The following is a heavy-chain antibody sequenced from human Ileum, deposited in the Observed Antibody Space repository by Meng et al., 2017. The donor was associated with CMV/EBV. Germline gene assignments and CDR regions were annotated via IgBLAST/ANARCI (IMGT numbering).Heavy chain of an antibody. CDR1: GDSLSIFY. V-gene: IGHV4-4*07. J-gene: IGHJ4*02. D-gene: IGHD2-15*01. CDR3: VCSEIGHHSVFDY. Sequence: QAPGPCSVKPSHPLSPPCRVSGDSLSIFYWSWVRQPAGKGLEYIGRINTSGDNKYNPSLKSRLTTSTDTSKNQFSLRLSSVTAADTAVYYCVCSEIGHHSVFDYWGQGILVTVSS. CDR2: INTSGDN.